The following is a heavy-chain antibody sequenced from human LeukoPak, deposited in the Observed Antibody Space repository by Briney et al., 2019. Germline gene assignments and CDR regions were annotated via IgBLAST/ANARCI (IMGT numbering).Heavy chain of an antibody. CDR1: GFTFSGSA. J-gene: IGHJ6*03. D-gene: IGHD3-10*01. CDR2: IRSKTNNYAT. CDR3: TREGGWFGALYYYYMDV. V-gene: IGHV3-73*01. Sequence: GGSLRLSCAASGFTFSGSALHWVRQASGKGLEWIGRIRSKTNNYATTYAASVTGRFTISRDDAENTAYLQMNSLKTEDTAVYYCTREGGWFGALYYYYMDVWGKGTTVTISS.